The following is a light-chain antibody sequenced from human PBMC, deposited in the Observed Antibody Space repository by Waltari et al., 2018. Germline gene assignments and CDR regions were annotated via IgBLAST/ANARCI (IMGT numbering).Light chain of an antibody. J-gene: IGKJ2*01. Sequence: DIQMTQSPSSLSASVGDRVTITCRASQSISSYLNWYQQKPGKAPKLLIYAASSLQSGVPSRFSGGGSGTDFTLTISSLQPEDFATYYCQQSYSTPYTFGQG. V-gene: IGKV1-39*01. CDR1: QSISSY. CDR3: QQSYSTPYT. CDR2: AAS.